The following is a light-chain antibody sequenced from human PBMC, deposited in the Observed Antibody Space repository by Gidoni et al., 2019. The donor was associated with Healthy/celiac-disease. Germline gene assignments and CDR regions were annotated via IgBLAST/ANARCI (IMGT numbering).Light chain of an antibody. J-gene: IGLJ2*01. Sequence: QSVLTQPPSVSGAPGQRVTISCTGSSSNIGAGYDVHWYQQLPGKAPKLLIYGNSNRPSGVPDRFSGSKSGTSASLAITGLQAEDEADYYCQSYDSSLKVVFGGGTKLTVL. CDR3: QSYDSSLKVV. CDR2: GNS. V-gene: IGLV1-40*01. CDR1: SSNIGAGYD.